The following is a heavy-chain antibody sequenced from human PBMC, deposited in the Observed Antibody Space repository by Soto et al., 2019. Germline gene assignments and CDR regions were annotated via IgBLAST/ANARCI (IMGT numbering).Heavy chain of an antibody. J-gene: IGHJ6*02. V-gene: IGHV4-59*12. CDR2: IYHSGTT. CDR3: ARILAWGSPDSDYYYYYGMDV. D-gene: IGHD1-26*01. CDR1: GGSIRSYY. Sequence: SETLSLTCTVSGGSIRSYYWSWIRQPPGKGLEWIGYIYHSGTTNYNPSLKSRVTISVDTSRNQFSLKLNSVTPEDTAVYYCARILAWGSPDSDYYYYYGMDVWGQGTTVTVSS.